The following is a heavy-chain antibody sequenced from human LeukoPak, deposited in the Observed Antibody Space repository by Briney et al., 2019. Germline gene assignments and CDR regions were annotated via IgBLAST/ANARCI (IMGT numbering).Heavy chain of an antibody. V-gene: IGHV1-3*01. CDR3: ARDSPRIAISSGWHYYYYGMDV. CDR1: GYTFTSYA. CDR2: INAGNGNT. J-gene: IGHJ6*02. Sequence: ASVKVSCKASGYTFTSYAMHWVRQAPGQRLEWMGWINAGNGNTKYSQKFQGRVTITRDTSASTAYMELSSLRSEDTAVYYCARDSPRIAISSGWHYYYYGMDVWGQGTTVTVSS. D-gene: IGHD6-19*01.